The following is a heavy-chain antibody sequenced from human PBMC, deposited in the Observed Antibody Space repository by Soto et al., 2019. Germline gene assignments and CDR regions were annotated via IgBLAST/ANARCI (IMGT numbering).Heavy chain of an antibody. D-gene: IGHD2-15*01. CDR2: IYYNGDT. CDR1: GGSITSYSHY. CDR3: ARHESIVVLTAARALDV. J-gene: IGHJ3*01. V-gene: IGHV4-39*01. Sequence: QLQLQESGPGLVKPSETLSLTCSVSGGSITSYSHYWVWIRQPPGKGLESIGSIYYNGDTHYNPSLQSRVTISVDTSKNQFSVNLKSVTAADTAVYYCARHESIVVLTAARALDVWGQGTVVTVSS.